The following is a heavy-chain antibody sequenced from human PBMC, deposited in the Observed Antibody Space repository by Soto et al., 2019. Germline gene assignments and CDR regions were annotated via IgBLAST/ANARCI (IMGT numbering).Heavy chain of an antibody. Sequence: SETLSLTCTVSGGSISSGDYYWNWIRQPPGKALEWIGYTHYSGSTYYNPSLKSRVTIPVDTSKNQFSLMLSSVTAADTAVYYCARGAGGYSYGNFDYWGQGTLVTVSS. CDR1: GGSISSGDYY. CDR3: ARGAGGYSYGNFDY. D-gene: IGHD5-18*01. J-gene: IGHJ4*02. CDR2: THYSGST. V-gene: IGHV4-30-4*01.